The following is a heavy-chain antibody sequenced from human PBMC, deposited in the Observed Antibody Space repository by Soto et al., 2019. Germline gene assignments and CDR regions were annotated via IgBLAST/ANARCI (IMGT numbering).Heavy chain of an antibody. V-gene: IGHV4-59*01. Sequence: QVQLQESGPGLVKPSETLSLTCTVSGGSISSYYWSWIRQPPGKGLEWIGYIYYSGSTNYNPSFKSRVTISVDTSKNRFSLKLSAVTAADTAVYYCARGEGVIAAAGTYDLWGQGTLVTVSS. J-gene: IGHJ4*02. CDR1: GGSISSYY. D-gene: IGHD6-13*01. CDR2: IYYSGST. CDR3: ARGEGVIAAAGTYDL.